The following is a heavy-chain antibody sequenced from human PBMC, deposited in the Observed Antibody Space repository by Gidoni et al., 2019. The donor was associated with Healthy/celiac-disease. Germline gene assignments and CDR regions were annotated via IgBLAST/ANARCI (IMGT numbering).Heavy chain of an antibody. Sequence: STGISCKGSGYSFTNYWIGWVRQMPGKGLEWMGIIYPSDSDTRYSPSSQGQVTISVEKSISTAYLQWSSLKASDTAIYYCARTGRYSYQLDYGMDVWGQGTTVTVSS. J-gene: IGHJ6*02. CDR1: GYSFTNYW. CDR2: IYPSDSDT. V-gene: IGHV5-51*01. CDR3: ARTGRYSYQLDYGMDV. D-gene: IGHD5-18*01.